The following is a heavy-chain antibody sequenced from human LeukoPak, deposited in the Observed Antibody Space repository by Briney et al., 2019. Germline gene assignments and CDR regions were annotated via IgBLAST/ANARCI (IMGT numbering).Heavy chain of an antibody. CDR2: IYYSGST. J-gene: IGHJ5*02. CDR3: ARDNSYYCSSTSCYILGWFDP. CDR1: GGSISSSSYY. V-gene: IGHV4-39*07. Sequence: SETLSLTCTVSGGSISSSSYYWGWVRQPPGKGLEWIGSIYYSGSTYYNPSLKRRVTISVDTSKNQFSLKLSSVTAADTAVYYCARDNSYYCSSTSCYILGWFDPWGQGTLVTVSS. D-gene: IGHD2-2*02.